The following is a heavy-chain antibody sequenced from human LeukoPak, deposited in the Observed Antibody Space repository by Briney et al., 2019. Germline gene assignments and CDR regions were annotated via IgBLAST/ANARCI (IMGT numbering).Heavy chain of an antibody. CDR2: ISWNSGSI. CDR1: GFTFDDYA. J-gene: IGHJ4*02. D-gene: IGHD1-26*01. V-gene: IGHV3-9*01. CDR3: AKDKGPSIVGATTN. Sequence: GGSLRLSCAASGFTFDDYAMHWVRQAPGKGLEWVSGISWNSGSIGYADSVKGRFTISRDNAKNSLYLQMNSLRAEDTALYYYAKDKGPSIVGATTNWGQGTLVTVSS.